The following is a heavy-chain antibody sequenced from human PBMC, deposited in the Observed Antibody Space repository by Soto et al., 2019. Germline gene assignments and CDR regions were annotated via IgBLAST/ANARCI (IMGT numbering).Heavy chain of an antibody. D-gene: IGHD4-4*01. CDR1: GFTFSGYG. CDR3: AKDTLQSRTGYYYYYYGMDV. CDR2: ISYHGNNE. J-gene: IGHJ6*02. Sequence: GGSLRLSCAASGFTFSGYGMHWVRQAPGKGLEWVAVISYHGNNEYYADSVKGRFTISRDNSENMLYLQMNSLRAEDTAVYYCAKDTLQSRTGYYYYYYGMDVWGQGTTVTVSS. V-gene: IGHV3-30*18.